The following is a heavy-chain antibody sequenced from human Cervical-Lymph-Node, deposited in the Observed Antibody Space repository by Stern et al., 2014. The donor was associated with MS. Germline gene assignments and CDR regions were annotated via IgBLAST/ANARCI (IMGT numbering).Heavy chain of an antibody. Sequence: EVQLEESGGNLVQPGGSLRLSCAASGFRFSSNAMHWVRQAPGKGLEFVSAISSNGSTTYYANSVKVRFTISRDNSKNTLYLQMGSLRAEDTAVYYCARGGVGALTWGQGTLVTVAS. D-gene: IGHD1-26*01. V-gene: IGHV3-64*01. CDR2: ISSNGSTT. J-gene: IGHJ4*02. CDR3: ARGGVGALT. CDR1: GFRFSSNA.